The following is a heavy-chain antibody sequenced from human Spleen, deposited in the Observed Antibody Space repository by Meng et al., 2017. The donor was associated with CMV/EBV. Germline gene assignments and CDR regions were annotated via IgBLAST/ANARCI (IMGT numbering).Heavy chain of an antibody. V-gene: IGHV1-8*03. Sequence: ASVKVSCKASGYTFTSYGISWVRQASGQGLEYMGWINPISGDTGLAQRFQGRVTITRNTSIRTAYMEVSSLKSDDTAVYYCAIGYCSTMKCAGGLDFWGQGTLVTVSS. CDR1: GYTFTSYG. CDR3: AIGYCSTMKCAGGLDF. D-gene: IGHD2-2*01. J-gene: IGHJ4*02. CDR2: INPISGDT.